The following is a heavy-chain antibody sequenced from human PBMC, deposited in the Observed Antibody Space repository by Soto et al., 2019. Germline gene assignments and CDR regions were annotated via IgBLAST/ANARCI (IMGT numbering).Heavy chain of an antibody. CDR2: IWYDGSNK. V-gene: IGHV3-33*01. J-gene: IGHJ5*02. CDR3: ARDDYDSSGYYNWFDP. D-gene: IGHD3-22*01. CDR1: GFTFSSYG. Sequence: PGESLKISCAASGFTFSSYGMHWVRAAPGKGLEWVAVIWYDGSNKYYADSVKGRFTISRDNSKNTLYLQMNSLRAEETAVYYCARDDYDSSGYYNWFDPWGQGTLVTVSS.